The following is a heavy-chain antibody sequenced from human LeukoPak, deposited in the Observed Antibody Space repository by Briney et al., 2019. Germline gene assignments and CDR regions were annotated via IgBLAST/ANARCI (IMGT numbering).Heavy chain of an antibody. J-gene: IGHJ4*02. V-gene: IGHV4-61*02. CDR2: IYSSGST. Sequence: SETLSLTCTVSGGSINSGTYYWTWIRQPAGKGLEWIGRIYSSGSTNYKPSLKSRVTISVDASKNQFSLKLGSVTAADTAVYYCARGGLDYFDSWGQGTLVTVSS. CDR3: ARGGLDYFDS. CDR1: GGSINSGTYY. D-gene: IGHD6-19*01.